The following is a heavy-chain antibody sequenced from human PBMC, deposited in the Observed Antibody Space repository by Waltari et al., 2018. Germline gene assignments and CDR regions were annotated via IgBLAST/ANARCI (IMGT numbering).Heavy chain of an antibody. Sequence: QLQLQESGPGLVKHSETLSLTCTVSGDSISSSNHDWGWIRKHPGKGLEWIGSITYSGRTYFNPSLKIRVTTSVDTSKNQFSLKLNSVTAADTAVYHCVRHVSGWYYFDFWGQGTLVTVSS. V-gene: IGHV4-39*01. CDR3: VRHVSGWYYFDF. D-gene: IGHD6-19*01. J-gene: IGHJ4*02. CDR2: ITYSGRT. CDR1: GDSISSSNHD.